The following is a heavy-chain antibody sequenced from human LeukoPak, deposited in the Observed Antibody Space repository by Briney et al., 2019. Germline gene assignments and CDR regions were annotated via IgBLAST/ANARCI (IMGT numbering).Heavy chain of an antibody. D-gene: IGHD5-18*01. CDR1: GFTFSNYD. Sequence: PGRSLRLSCAASGFTFSNYDMHWVRQAPGKGLEWVSVISYDGSNKYYADSVKGRFTISRDNSKNTLYLQMNSLKAEDTAMYYCAKNSGSTALWGQGTLVTVSS. CDR3: AKNSGSTAL. V-gene: IGHV3-30*18. CDR2: ISYDGSNK. J-gene: IGHJ4*02.